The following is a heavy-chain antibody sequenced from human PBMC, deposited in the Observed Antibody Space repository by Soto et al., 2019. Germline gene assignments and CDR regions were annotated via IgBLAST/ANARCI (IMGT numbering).Heavy chain of an antibody. J-gene: IGHJ6*02. CDR3: ATDLPGGEDDHYGMDV. CDR1: GITFSNYA. Sequence: GGSLRLSCAASGITFSNYAMSWVRQSPGKGLEWVPGLSVSGVSTYYADSVKGRFTISRDTSKNTLYLQMTSLRAEDTAVYYCATDLPGGEDDHYGMDVWGQGTTVTVS. V-gene: IGHV3-23*01. D-gene: IGHD2-21*01. CDR2: LSVSGVST.